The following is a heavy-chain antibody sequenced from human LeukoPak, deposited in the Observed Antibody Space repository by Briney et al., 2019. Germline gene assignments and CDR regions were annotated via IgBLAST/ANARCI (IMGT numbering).Heavy chain of an antibody. Sequence: GGSLRLSCAASGFTFSSYSMNWVRQAPGKGLEWVSSISSSSYIYYADSVKGRFTISRDNAKNSLYLQMNSLRAEDTAVYYCARATGATVDYFDYWGQGTLVTVSS. J-gene: IGHJ4*02. CDR2: ISSSSYI. V-gene: IGHV3-21*01. CDR3: ARATGATVDYFDY. D-gene: IGHD1-26*01. CDR1: GFTFSSYS.